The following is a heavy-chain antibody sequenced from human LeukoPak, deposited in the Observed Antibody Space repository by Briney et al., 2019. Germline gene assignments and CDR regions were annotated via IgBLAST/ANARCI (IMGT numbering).Heavy chain of an antibody. D-gene: IGHD2-2*01. V-gene: IGHV1-2*02. J-gene: IGHJ4*02. CDR3: ARSQDIVVVPAAAPDY. CDR1: GYTFTGYY. CDR2: INPNSGGT. Sequence: ASVKVSCKASGYTFTGYYMHWVRQAPGQGLEWMGWINPNSGGTNYAQKFQGRVTMTRDTSISTAYMELSRLRSDDTAVYYCARSQDIVVVPAAAPDYWGQGTLVTVSS.